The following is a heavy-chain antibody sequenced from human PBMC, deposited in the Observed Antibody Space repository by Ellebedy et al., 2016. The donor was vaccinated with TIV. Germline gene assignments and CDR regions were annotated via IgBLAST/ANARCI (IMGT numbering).Heavy chain of an antibody. D-gene: IGHD4-11*01. J-gene: IGHJ4*02. CDR3: ASYSSRIRNFEY. CDR2: IYYTGST. V-gene: IGHV4-59*01. Sequence: MPSETLSLTCSVSNDSMARYYLSCVPQENGKGLEWIGYIYYTGSTNIHPSLKNRVTMSIDTSNNRFSLNLKSVTAADTAVYYCASYSSRIRNFEYWGQGTLVTVSS. CDR1: NDSMARYY.